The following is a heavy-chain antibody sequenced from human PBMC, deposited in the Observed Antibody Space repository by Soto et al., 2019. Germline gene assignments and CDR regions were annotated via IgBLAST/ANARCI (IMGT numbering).Heavy chain of an antibody. Sequence: SVNVSCKASGGTFRSYALSWVRQAPGQGLEWMGGIIPIFGTANYAQKFQGRVTITADKSTSTAYMELSSLRSEDTAVYYCAREGFYDFWSGYRINWFDPWGQGTLVTVSS. CDR2: IIPIFGTA. D-gene: IGHD3-3*01. CDR3: AREGFYDFWSGYRINWFDP. J-gene: IGHJ5*02. V-gene: IGHV1-69*06. CDR1: GGTFRSYA.